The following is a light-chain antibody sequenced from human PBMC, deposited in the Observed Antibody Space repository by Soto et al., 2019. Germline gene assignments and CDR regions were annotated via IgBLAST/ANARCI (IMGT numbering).Light chain of an antibody. V-gene: IGKV1-9*01. CDR3: KQLYTLPFS. CDR1: HDISTF. J-gene: IGKJ5*01. Sequence: DIQLTQSPSLLSASIGDRVTITCRASHDISTFLAWYQQKPGKAPKLLIYEASTLQSGVLSRFRGSGSRTVFTLTISGLLTEDFAFYHCKQLYTLPFSFGHGTR. CDR2: EAS.